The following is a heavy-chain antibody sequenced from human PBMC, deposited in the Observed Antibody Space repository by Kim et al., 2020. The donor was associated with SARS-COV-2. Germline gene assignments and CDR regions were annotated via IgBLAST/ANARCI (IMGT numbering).Heavy chain of an antibody. V-gene: IGHV1-3*01. J-gene: IGHJ4*02. CDR2: NT. Sequence: NTKSSQKFQGRVTITRDTSASTAYMELSSLRSEDTAVYYCARALVTGGNYWGQGTLVTVSS. D-gene: IGHD2-8*02. CDR3: ARALVTGGNY.